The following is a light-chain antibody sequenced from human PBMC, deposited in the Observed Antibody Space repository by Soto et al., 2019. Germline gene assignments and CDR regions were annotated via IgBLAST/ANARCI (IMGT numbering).Light chain of an antibody. CDR3: SSHSSSSTLVE. CDR2: DVN. CDR1: SSDVGGYNY. Sequence: QSVLTQPASMSGSPGQSITISCTGTSSDVGGYNYVSWYRQHPGKAPKLMIYDVNNRPSGVSNRFSGSKSGNTASLTISGLQAEDEADYFCSSHSSSSTLVEFGGGTQLTVL. J-gene: IGLJ2*01. V-gene: IGLV2-14*03.